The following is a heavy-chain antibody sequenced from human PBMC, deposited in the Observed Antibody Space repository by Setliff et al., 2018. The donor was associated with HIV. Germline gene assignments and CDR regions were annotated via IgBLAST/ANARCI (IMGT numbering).Heavy chain of an antibody. CDR3: VRPYTVWVYGMDL. D-gene: IGHD2-8*01. V-gene: IGHV3-74*01. CDR1: GFTFSDYW. J-gene: IGHJ6*02. CDR2: INPDGSTT. Sequence: PGGSLRLSCAASGFTFSDYWMHWVRQVPGKGLVYVSRINPDGSTTTYADSVEGRFTISRDNAKNTVYLQMNSLRAEDTGVYYCVRPYTVWVYGMDLWGQGTTVTVS.